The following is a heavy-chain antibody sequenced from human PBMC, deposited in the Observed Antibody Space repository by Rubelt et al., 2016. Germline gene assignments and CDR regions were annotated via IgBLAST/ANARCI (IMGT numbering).Heavy chain of an antibody. J-gene: IGHJ5*02. D-gene: IGHD3-22*01. Sequence: QWGAGLLKPSETLSLTCAVYGGSFSGYYWSWIRQPPGKGLEWIGEINHSGSTNYNPSLKSRVTISVDTSKNQCSLKLSSVTAADTAVYYCARVRRRYYDSSGYITPWGQGTLVTVSS. CDR3: ARVRRRYYDSSGYITP. V-gene: IGHV4-34*01. CDR2: INHSGST. CDR1: GGSFSGYY.